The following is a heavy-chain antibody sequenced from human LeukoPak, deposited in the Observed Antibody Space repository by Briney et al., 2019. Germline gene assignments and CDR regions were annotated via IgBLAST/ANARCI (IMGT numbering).Heavy chain of an antibody. CDR2: INHSGST. CDR3: ARGVYIAAAQYAY. CDR1: GGSFSGYY. D-gene: IGHD6-13*01. Sequence: SETLSLTCAVYGGSFSGYYWSWIRQPPGKGLEWIGEINHSGSTNYNPSLKSRVTIAVDTSKNQFSLKLSSVTAADTAVYYCARGVYIAAAQYAYWGQGTLVTVSS. V-gene: IGHV4-34*01. J-gene: IGHJ4*02.